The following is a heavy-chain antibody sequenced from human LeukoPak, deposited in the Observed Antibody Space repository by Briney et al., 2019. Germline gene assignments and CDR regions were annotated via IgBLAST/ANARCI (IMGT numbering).Heavy chain of an antibody. CDR2: IGGRGDGI. J-gene: IGHJ3*02. V-gene: IGHV3-48*01. CDR1: GFTFYNYW. D-gene: IGHD2/OR15-2a*01. Sequence: PGGSLRLSCAASGFTFYNYWMSWVRQAPGKGLEWISYIGGRGDGISYADSVKGRFTVSRDNAKNSLFLQMNSLRAEDTAVYYCARDSRIIRSAFDIWGQGTMVTVSS. CDR3: ARDSRIIRSAFDI.